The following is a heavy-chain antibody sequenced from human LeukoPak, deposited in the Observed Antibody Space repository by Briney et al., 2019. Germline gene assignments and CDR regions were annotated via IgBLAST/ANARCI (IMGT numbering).Heavy chain of an antibody. Sequence: SVKVSCKASGGTFSSYAISWVRQAPGQGLEWMGGIIPIFGTANYAQKFQGRVTITADKSTSTAYMELSSLRSEDTAVYYCTRRVAANNPFDYWGQGTLVTVSS. CDR2: IIPIFGTA. J-gene: IGHJ4*02. V-gene: IGHV1-69*06. CDR3: TRRVAANNPFDY. CDR1: GGTFSSYA. D-gene: IGHD6-19*01.